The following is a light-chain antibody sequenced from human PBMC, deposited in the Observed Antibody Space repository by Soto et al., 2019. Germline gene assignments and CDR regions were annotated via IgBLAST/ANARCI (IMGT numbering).Light chain of an antibody. CDR1: QSISNY. J-gene: IGKJ5*01. V-gene: IGKV3-15*01. CDR3: QQYNEWPPFT. CDR2: DAY. Sequence: EIVLTQSPATLSLSPGERATLSCRASQSISNYLAWYQRKPGQAPRLLIYDAYNRATGIPDRFSGSVSGTEFTLTISSLQSEDFAVYYCQQYNEWPPFTFGQGTRLEIK.